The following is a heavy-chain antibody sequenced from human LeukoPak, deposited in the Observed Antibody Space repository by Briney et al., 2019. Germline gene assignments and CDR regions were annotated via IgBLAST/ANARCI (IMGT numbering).Heavy chain of an antibody. V-gene: IGHV4-31*03. CDR2: IYYSGNT. CDR3: ASGIAAAGSGRFDY. J-gene: IGHJ4*02. Sequence: SQTLSLTCTVSGGSISSGGYYWSWIRQHPGKGLEWIGYIYYSGNTYYNPSLKSRVTISVDTSKNQFSLKLSSVTAADTAVYYCASGIAAAGSGRFDYWGQGTLVTVSS. CDR1: GGSISSGGYY. D-gene: IGHD6-13*01.